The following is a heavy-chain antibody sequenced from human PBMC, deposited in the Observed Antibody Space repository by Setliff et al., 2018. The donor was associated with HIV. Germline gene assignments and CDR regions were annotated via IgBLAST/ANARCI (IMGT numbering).Heavy chain of an antibody. CDR2: IIPIFGTA. J-gene: IGHJ4*02. CDR1: GGTFSSYA. Sequence: SVKVSCKASGGTFSSYAISWVRQAPGQGLEWMGGIIPIFGTANYAQKFQGRVKITTDESTSTAYMELSSLRSEDTAVYYCARDLGPERGDFDYWGQGTLVTVSS. D-gene: IGHD7-27*01. CDR3: ARDLGPERGDFDY. V-gene: IGHV1-69*05.